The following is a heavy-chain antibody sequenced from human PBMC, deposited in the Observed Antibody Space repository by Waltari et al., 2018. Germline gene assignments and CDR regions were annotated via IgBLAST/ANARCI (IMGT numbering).Heavy chain of an antibody. J-gene: IGHJ4*02. D-gene: IGHD1-26*01. CDR1: GFTVSSNY. CDR3: ARDPSGSYHFDY. Sequence: EVQLVESGGGLIQPGGSLRLSCAASGFTVSSNYMSWVRQAPGKGLEWVSVSYSGGSTYYADSVKGRFTISRDNSKNTLYLQMNNLRVEDTAVYYCARDPSGSYHFDYWGQGTLVTVSS. V-gene: IGHV3-53*01. CDR2: SYSGGST.